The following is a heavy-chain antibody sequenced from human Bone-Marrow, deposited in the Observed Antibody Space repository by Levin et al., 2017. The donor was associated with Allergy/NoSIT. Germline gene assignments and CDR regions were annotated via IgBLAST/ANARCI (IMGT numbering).Heavy chain of an antibody. CDR1: GFTFSYYN. CDR2: ITTSTSTI. J-gene: IGHJ6*03. V-gene: IGHV3-48*02. CDR3: ARYIRGPDYYMDV. Sequence: SCAASGFTFSYYNMNWVRQAPGKGLEWLSCITTSTSTIYYADSVKGRFTVSRDNAKNSLYLQMNSLRDDDTAVYYCARYIRGPDYYMDVWGKGTTVTVAS.